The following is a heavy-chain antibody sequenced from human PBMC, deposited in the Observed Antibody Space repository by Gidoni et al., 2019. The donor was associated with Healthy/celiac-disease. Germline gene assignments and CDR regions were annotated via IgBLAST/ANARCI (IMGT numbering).Heavy chain of an antibody. D-gene: IGHD6-19*01. Sequence: QVQLTQWGAGLLKPSETLSLPCAVYGGYFSGYYWSWIRQSPGKGLEWIGEINHSGSNNYNPSLKSRVTISVDTSKNQFSLKLSSVTAADTAVYYCARSVAGTENYWGQGTLVTVSS. V-gene: IGHV4-34*01. J-gene: IGHJ4*02. CDR2: INHSGSN. CDR1: GGYFSGYY. CDR3: ARSVAGTENY.